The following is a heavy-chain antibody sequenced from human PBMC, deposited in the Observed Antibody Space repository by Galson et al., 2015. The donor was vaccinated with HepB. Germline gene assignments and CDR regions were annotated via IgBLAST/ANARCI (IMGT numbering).Heavy chain of an antibody. CDR2: ISYDGSNK. Sequence: SLRLSCEASGFTFSSYAMHWVRQAPGKGLEWVAVISYDGSNKYYADSVKGRFTISRDNSKNTVYLQMNSLRADDTAVYYCARGPYNFWSGYYPVDYWGQGTLVTVSS. V-gene: IGHV3-30-3*01. D-gene: IGHD3-3*01. J-gene: IGHJ4*02. CDR1: GFTFSSYA. CDR3: ARGPYNFWSGYYPVDY.